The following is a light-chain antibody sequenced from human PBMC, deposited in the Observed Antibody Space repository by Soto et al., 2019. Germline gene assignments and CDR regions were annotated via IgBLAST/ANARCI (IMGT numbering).Light chain of an antibody. V-gene: IGKV3-15*01. CDR2: GAS. CDR3: QQYNNWPPVT. Sequence: IVMTQSPATLSLSPGEKATLSFSASQSISNNFAWFQQKPGQVPRLLIYGASNRATGVSARFSGSGSGTDFTLTITTLEPEDFAVYYCQQYNNWPPVTFGQGTKVDI. CDR1: QSISNN. J-gene: IGKJ1*01.